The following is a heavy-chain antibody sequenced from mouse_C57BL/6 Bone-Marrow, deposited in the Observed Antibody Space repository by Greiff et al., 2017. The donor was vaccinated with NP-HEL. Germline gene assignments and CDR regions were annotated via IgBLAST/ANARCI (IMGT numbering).Heavy chain of an antibody. CDR2: INYDGSST. J-gene: IGHJ4*01. V-gene: IGHV5-16*01. Sequence: EVQLQESEGGLVQPGRSMKLSCTASGFTFSDYYMAWVRQVPEKGLEWVANINYDGSSTYYLDSLKSRFIISRDNAKNILYLQMSSLKSEDTATYYCARDGGDSSMDYWGQGTSVTVSS. D-gene: IGHD3-2*01. CDR3: ARDGGDSSMDY. CDR1: GFTFSDYY.